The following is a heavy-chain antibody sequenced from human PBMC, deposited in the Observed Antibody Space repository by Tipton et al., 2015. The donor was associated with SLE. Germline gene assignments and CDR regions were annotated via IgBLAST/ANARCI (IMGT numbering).Heavy chain of an antibody. V-gene: IGHV4-59*02. CDR1: GGSVSSYY. CDR2: FSYSGSP. CDR3: ARGSSSWRG. J-gene: IGHJ4*02. Sequence: TLSLTCTVSGGSVSSYYWSWIRQPPGKGLEWIGYFSYSGSPNYNPSLKSRVTISVDTSKNQFSLKLSSVTAADTAVYYCARGSSSWRGWGQGTLVTVSS. D-gene: IGHD6-13*01.